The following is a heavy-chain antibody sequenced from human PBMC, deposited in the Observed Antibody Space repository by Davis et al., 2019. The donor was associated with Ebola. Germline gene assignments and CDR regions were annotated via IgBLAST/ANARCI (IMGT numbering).Heavy chain of an antibody. J-gene: IGHJ4*02. D-gene: IGHD2-2*02. Sequence: SVKVSCKASGCTFSSYAISWVRQAPGQGLEWLGGIIPIFGTANYAQKFQGRVTITADESTSTAYMELSSLRSEDTAVYYCARESPLYGPFFDYWGQGTLVTVSS. CDR2: IIPIFGTA. CDR3: ARESPLYGPFFDY. V-gene: IGHV1-69*13. CDR1: GCTFSSYA.